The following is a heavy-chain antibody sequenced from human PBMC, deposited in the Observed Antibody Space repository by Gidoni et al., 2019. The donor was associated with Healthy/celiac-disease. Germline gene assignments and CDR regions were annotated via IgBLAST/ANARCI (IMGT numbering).Heavy chain of an antibody. D-gene: IGHD3-10*01. V-gene: IGHV3-23*01. Sequence: EVQLLESGGGLVQPGGSLRLSCSPSAFTFRSYAMSWVRQAPGKGLEWVSAISGSGGSTYYADSVKGRFTIARDNSKNTLYLQMNSLRAEDTAVYYCAKDSRGAGELLLDYWGQGTLVTVSS. CDR1: AFTFRSYA. J-gene: IGHJ4*02. CDR3: AKDSRGAGELLLDY. CDR2: ISGSGGST.